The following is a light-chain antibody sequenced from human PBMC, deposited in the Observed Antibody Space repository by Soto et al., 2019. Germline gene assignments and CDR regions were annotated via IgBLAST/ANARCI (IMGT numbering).Light chain of an antibody. CDR3: SSFTYSSTWV. CDR1: SSDVGAYNR. Sequence: QSALTQPASVSGSPGQSITISCTGTSSDVGAYNRVSWSQQHPGEVPKLIIYEVSKRPSGVSNRFSGSRSGNTASLTIPGLQPEDEADYYCSSFTYSSTWVFGGGTKLTVL. CDR2: EVS. J-gene: IGLJ3*02. V-gene: IGLV2-14*01.